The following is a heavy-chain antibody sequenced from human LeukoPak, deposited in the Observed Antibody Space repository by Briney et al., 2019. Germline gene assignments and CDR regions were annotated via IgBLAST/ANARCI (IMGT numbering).Heavy chain of an antibody. J-gene: IGHJ3*01. CDR1: GGSITGYY. D-gene: IGHD6-19*01. V-gene: IGHV4-59*08. CDR2: VYFTGRT. CDR3: ARHIPVSYEAFDL. Sequence: SETLSLTCTVSGGSITGYYWSWIRQPPGKGPEWIAYVYFTGRTLYNPSLESRVTISVDTSKTQFSLRLTSVTAADTAVYYCARHIPVSYEAFDLWGRGTTVTVSS.